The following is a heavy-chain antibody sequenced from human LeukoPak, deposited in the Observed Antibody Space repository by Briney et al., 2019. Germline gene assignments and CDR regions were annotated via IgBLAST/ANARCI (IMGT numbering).Heavy chain of an antibody. J-gene: IGHJ4*02. CDR1: GFTFNSNW. CDR2: INPDGSET. CDR3: ARGLTRGGWYYFDY. D-gene: IGHD6-19*01. V-gene: IGHV3-7*01. Sequence: GGSLRLSCAASGFTFNSNWMTWVRQAPGKGLEWVANINPDGSETYYVHSVKGRFTISRDNAKNSLYLQMNNLRAEDTAVYYCARGLTRGGWYYFDYWGQGTLVTVSS.